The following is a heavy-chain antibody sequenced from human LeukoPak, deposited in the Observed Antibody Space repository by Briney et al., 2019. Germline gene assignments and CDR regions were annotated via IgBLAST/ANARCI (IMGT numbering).Heavy chain of an antibody. CDR3: AREYYYGSGSYYIKVPIYYYYGMDV. V-gene: IGHV1-18*01. Sequence: GASVKVSCKVSGYTFTSYGISWVRQAPGQGLEWMGWISAYNGNTNYAQKLQGRVTMSTDTSTSTAYMELRSLRSDDTAVYYCAREYYYGSGSYYIKVPIYYYYGMDVWGQGTTVTVSS. J-gene: IGHJ6*02. CDR1: GYTFTSYG. D-gene: IGHD3-10*01. CDR2: ISAYNGNT.